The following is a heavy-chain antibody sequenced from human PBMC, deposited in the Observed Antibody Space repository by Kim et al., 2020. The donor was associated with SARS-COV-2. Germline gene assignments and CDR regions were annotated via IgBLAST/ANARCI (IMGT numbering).Heavy chain of an antibody. D-gene: IGHD6-13*01. CDR3: ARGARSGYSSSWYGWYFDL. Sequence: ASVKVSCKASGYTFTSYYMHWVRQAPGQGLEWMGIINPSGGSTSYAQKFQGRVTMTRDTSTSTLYMELSSLRSEDTAVYYCARGARSGYSSSWYGWYFDLWGRGTLVTVSS. J-gene: IGHJ2*01. V-gene: IGHV1-46*01. CDR1: GYTFTSYY. CDR2: INPSGGST.